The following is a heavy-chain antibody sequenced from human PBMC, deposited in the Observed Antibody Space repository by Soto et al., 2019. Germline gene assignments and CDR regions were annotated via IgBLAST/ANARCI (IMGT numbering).Heavy chain of an antibody. Sequence: PGGSLKLSCAASIFTFSSYWMSLVRQAPGRGLECVSNIKEDGSYKYYADSVKGRFTISRYNAKKSLYVQMNSLRVEDTAVYYCARGIDDNASFGMAVWGQGTPVTLSS. CDR1: IFTFSSYW. V-gene: IGHV3-7*01. D-gene: IGHD1-1*01. J-gene: IGHJ6*01. CDR2: IKEDGSYK. CDR3: ARGIDDNASFGMAV.